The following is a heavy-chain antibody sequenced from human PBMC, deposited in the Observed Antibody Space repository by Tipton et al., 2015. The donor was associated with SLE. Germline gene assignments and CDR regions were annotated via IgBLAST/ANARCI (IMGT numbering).Heavy chain of an antibody. D-gene: IGHD2-21*01. CDR1: GFTFSTYE. V-gene: IGHV3-48*03. CDR2: ISDSGTFV. Sequence: QLVQSGGGLVQPGGSLRLSCAASGFTFSTYEMNWVRQAPGQGLEWVSYISDSGTFVHYADSVKGRFTISRDNAKNSLYLQMNSLRAEDTGIYYCAREMLSCRGDCYDCWGQGTLVTVSS. CDR3: AREMLSCRGDCYDC. J-gene: IGHJ4*02.